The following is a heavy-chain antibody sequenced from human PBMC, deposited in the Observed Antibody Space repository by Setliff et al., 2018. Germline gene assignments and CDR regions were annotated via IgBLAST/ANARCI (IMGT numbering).Heavy chain of an antibody. CDR1: GFTFSSYA. CDR3: AKAKGGYSSGRPFDY. V-gene: IGHV3-NL1*01. J-gene: IGHJ4*02. Sequence: PGGSLRLSCAASGFTFSSYAMHWVRQAPGKGLEWVSSISSSSGRTTYSADSVKGRFTISRDNSKNTLSLQMNSLRAEDTAVYYCAKAKGGYSSGRPFDYWGQGTLVTVSS. D-gene: IGHD6-19*01. CDR2: SSSSGRTT.